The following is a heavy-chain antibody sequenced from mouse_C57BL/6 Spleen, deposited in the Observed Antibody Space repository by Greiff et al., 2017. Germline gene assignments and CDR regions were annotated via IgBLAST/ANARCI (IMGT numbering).Heavy chain of an antibody. CDR2: FRNKANTHAT. D-gene: IGHD2-2*01. J-gene: IGHJ3*01. Sequence: EVKLMESGGGLVQPGGSMKLSCAASGFTFRDAWMDWVRQSPEKGLGWVAEFRNKANTHATYYAESVKGRFTISRDDSKSSVYLQMNSLRAEDTGIYYCTGGYDFRFAYWGQGTLVTVSA. CDR3: TGGYDFRFAY. V-gene: IGHV6-6*01. CDR1: GFTFRDAW.